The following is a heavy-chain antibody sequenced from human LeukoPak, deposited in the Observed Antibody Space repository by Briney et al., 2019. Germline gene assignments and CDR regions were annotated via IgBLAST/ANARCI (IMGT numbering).Heavy chain of an antibody. J-gene: IGHJ3*02. D-gene: IGHD2-2*01. CDR2: INPNSGGT. CDR1: GYTFTGYY. CDR3: ARGSSTSFGRVDI. Sequence: GASVKVSCKASGYTFTGYYMHWVRQAPGQGLEWMGWINPNSGGTNYAQKSQGRVTMTRDTSISTAYMELSRLRSDDTAVYYCARGSSTSFGRVDIWGQGTMVTVSS. V-gene: IGHV1-2*02.